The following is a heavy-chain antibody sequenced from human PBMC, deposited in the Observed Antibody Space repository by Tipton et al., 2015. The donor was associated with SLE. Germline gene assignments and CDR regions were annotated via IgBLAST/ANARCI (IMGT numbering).Heavy chain of an antibody. CDR1: GDSVTSSGYY. D-gene: IGHD4-11*01. V-gene: IGHV4-31*03. Sequence: TLSLTCTATGDSVTSSGYYWSWIRQHPGKGLEWIGFISYDGRTKYNPSLKSRVTISLDTSKTQFFLRLSSVTAADTAVYFCARMDYSQFQLLYFESWGQGILVTVSS. CDR3: ARMDYSQFQLLYFES. CDR2: ISYDGRT. J-gene: IGHJ4*02.